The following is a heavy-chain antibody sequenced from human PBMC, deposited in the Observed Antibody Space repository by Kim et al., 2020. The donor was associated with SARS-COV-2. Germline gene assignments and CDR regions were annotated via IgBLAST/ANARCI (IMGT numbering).Heavy chain of an antibody. V-gene: IGHV4-59*08. CDR2: IYYSGST. CDR3: ARHGAMVQQYYYYYGMDV. CDR1: GGSISSYY. J-gene: IGHJ6*02. Sequence: SETLSLTCTVSGGSISSYYWSWIRQPPGKGLEWIGYIYYSGSTNYNPSLKSRVTISVDTSKNQFSLKLSSVTAADTAVYYCARHGAMVQQYYYYYGMDVWGQGTTVTVSS. D-gene: IGHD3-10*01.